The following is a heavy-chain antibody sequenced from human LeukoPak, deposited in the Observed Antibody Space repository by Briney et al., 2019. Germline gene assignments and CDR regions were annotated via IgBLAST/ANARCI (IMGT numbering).Heavy chain of an antibody. D-gene: IGHD1-26*01. V-gene: IGHV4-39*07. Sequence: SETLSLTCTVSGGSISNSNYYWGWIRQPPGKGLEWIGIIYYSGSTYYNPSLKSRVTISVDRSKNQFSLKLRSVIAADAAVYYCARVGWELLGPFDHWGQGTLVTVSS. CDR2: IYYSGST. CDR1: GGSISNSNYY. J-gene: IGHJ4*02. CDR3: ARVGWELLGPFDH.